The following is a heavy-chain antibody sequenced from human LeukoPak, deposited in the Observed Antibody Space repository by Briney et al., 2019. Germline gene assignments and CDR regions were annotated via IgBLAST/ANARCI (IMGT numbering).Heavy chain of an antibody. J-gene: IGHJ4*02. V-gene: IGHV4-38-2*02. CDR1: EYSISSGYY. CDR2: IFHTGST. D-gene: IGHD5/OR15-5a*01. Sequence: SGTLSLTCSVSEYSISSGYYWGWVRQSPGTGLEWIGMIFHTGSTYYTSSLKSRVTISVDTSKNQFSLRLSSMTAAVTAIYYCARLSLVYDPYYFDYWGQGTLVTVSS. CDR3: ARLSLVYDPYYFDY.